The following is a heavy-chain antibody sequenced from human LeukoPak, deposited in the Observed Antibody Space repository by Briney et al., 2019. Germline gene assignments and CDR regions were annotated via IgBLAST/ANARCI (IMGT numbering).Heavy chain of an antibody. J-gene: IGHJ4*02. CDR3: AREKAGTATLGNY. CDR1: GLIVSSNY. D-gene: IGHD1-7*01. Sequence: GGSLRLSCAASGLIVSSNYMSWVRQAPGKGLEWVSVIYSGDSTYYADSVKGRFTISRDNSKNTLYLQMNSLRAEGTAVYYCAREKAGTATLGNYWGQGTLVTVSS. CDR2: IYSGDST. V-gene: IGHV3-66*02.